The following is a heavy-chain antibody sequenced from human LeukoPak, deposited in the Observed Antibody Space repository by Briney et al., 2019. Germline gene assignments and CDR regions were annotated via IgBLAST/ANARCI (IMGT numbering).Heavy chain of an antibody. CDR3: AKDRRYCSGGSCGERMDV. J-gene: IGHJ6*02. CDR2: ISYDGSNK. Sequence: PGRSLRLSCAASGFTFSSYGMHWVRQAPGKGLEWVAVISYDGSNKYYADSVKGRFTISSDNSKNTLYLQMNSLRAEDTAVYYCAKDRRYCSGGSCGERMDVWGQGTTVTVSS. D-gene: IGHD2-15*01. CDR1: GFTFSSYG. V-gene: IGHV3-30*18.